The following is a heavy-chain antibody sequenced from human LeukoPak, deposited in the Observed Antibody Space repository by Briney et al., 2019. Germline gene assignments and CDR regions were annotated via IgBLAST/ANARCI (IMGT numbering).Heavy chain of an antibody. D-gene: IGHD4-23*01. CDR3: ARDYGGNSYYFDY. Sequence: SETLSLTCTVSGGSISSSSYYWGWIRQPPGKGLEWFASIFHTGSTYYNPSLKSRVTISVDTSKNQFSLKLSSVTAADTAVYYCARDYGGNSYYFDYWGQGTLVTVSS. J-gene: IGHJ4*02. CDR1: GGSISSSSYY. CDR2: IFHTGST. V-gene: IGHV4-39*07.